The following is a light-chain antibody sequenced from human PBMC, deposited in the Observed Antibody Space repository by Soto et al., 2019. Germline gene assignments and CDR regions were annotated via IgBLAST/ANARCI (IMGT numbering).Light chain of an antibody. J-gene: IGLJ3*02. CDR3: SSHGATGV. V-gene: IGLV2-14*01. CDR2: EVN. Sequence: QSALTQPASVSGSPGQSITISCTGTSSDIGAYNYVSWYQQSPGKAPQLIIYEVNNRPSGVSNRFSGSKSGNTASLTISGLQPEDEADYFCSSHGATGVFGGGTKVTVL. CDR1: SSDIGAYNY.